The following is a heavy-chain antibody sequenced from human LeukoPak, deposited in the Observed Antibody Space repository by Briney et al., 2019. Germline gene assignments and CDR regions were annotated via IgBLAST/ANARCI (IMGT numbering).Heavy chain of an antibody. CDR2: IWYDGSNK. J-gene: IGHJ4*02. V-gene: IGHV3-33*01. CDR1: GFTFSSYG. D-gene: IGHD3-3*01. CDR3: ARSTAYYDFWSGYPDDY. Sequence: GGSLRLSCAASGFTFSSYGMHWVRQAPGKGLEWVAVIWYDGSNKYYADSVKGRFTISRDNSKNTLYLQMNSLRAEDTAVYYCARSTAYYDFWSGYPDDYWGQGTLVTVSS.